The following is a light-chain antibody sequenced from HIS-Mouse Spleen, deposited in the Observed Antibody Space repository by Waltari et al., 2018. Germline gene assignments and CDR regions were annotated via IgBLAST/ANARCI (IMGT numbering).Light chain of an antibody. CDR1: QSVSSN. CDR2: GAS. CDR3: QQYNNWPPYT. Sequence: EIVMTQSPATLSVSPGERATPSGRASQSVSSNLAWYQQKPGQAPRLLIYGASTRSNGIPARFSGSGSGTEFTLTISSLQSEDFAVYYCQQYNNWPPYTFGQGTKLEIK. V-gene: IGKV3-15*01. J-gene: IGKJ2*01.